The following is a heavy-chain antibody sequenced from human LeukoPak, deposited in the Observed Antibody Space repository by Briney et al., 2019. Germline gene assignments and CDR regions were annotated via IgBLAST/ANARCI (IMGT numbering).Heavy chain of an antibody. D-gene: IGHD6-13*01. J-gene: IGHJ4*02. V-gene: IGHV6-1*01. CDR2: TYYRSKWYN. CDR1: GDSVSSNSAA. Sequence: SQTISLTCAIFGDSVSSNSAAWNWIRQSPSRGLEWLGRTYYRSKWYNDYAVSVKGRITINPDTSKNQFSLKLSSVTAADTAVYYCARGGSSSWMIDYWGQGTLVTVSS. CDR3: ARGGSSSWMIDY.